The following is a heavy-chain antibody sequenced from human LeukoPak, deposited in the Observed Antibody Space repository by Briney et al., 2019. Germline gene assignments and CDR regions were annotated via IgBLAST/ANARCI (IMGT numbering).Heavy chain of an antibody. V-gene: IGHV3-21*01. CDR1: GFTFSSYS. CDR2: ISSSSSYI. CDR3: AREGSIAVAGTSPTHPGWFDP. J-gene: IGHJ5*02. D-gene: IGHD6-19*01. Sequence: GGSLRLSCAASGFTFSSYSMNWVRQAPGKGLEWVSSISSSSSYIYYADSVKGRFTISRDNAKNSLYLQMNSLRAEDTAVYYCAREGSIAVAGTSPTHPGWFDPWGQGTLVTVSS.